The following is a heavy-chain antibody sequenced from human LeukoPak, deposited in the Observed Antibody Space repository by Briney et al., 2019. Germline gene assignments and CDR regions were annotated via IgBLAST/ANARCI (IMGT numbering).Heavy chain of an antibody. V-gene: IGHV1-69*05. Sequence: VASVKVSCKASGGTFSSYAISWVRPAPGQGLEWMGRINPIFGTANYAQKLQGRVTITTDESTSTAYMELSSLRSEDTAVYYCARVRYFDWLPSRYYFYDMDVWGKGTTVTVSS. D-gene: IGHD3-9*01. CDR2: INPIFGTA. J-gene: IGHJ6*03. CDR3: ARVRYFDWLPSRYYFYDMDV. CDR1: GGTFSSYA.